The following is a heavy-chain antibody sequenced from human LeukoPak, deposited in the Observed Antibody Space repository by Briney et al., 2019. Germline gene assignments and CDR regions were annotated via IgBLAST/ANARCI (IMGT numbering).Heavy chain of an antibody. V-gene: IGHV3-30*18. Sequence: GGSLRLSCAASGFTFSSYGMHWVRQAPGKGLEWVAVISYDGSNKYYADSVKGRFTISRDNSKNTLYLQVNSLRAEDTAVYYCAKGAGSGSYYNEGGNWFDPWGQGTLVTVSS. D-gene: IGHD3-10*01. CDR2: ISYDGSNK. CDR1: GFTFSSYG. J-gene: IGHJ5*02. CDR3: AKGAGSGSYYNEGGNWFDP.